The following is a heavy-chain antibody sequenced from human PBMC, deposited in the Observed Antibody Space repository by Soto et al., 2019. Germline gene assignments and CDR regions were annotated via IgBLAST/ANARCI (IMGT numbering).Heavy chain of an antibody. CDR1: GDSVSSNSDA. D-gene: IGHD3-3*01. CDR3: ARDGGTGDDFWDY. J-gene: IGHJ4*02. CDR2: TYYRSKWYY. Sequence: SQTLSLTCAISGDSVSSNSDAWNWIRQSPSRVLEWLGRTYYRSKWYYDYAISVKSRITINPDTSKNQFSLHLNSVTADDTAVYYCARDGGTGDDFWDYWGQGTLVTVSS. V-gene: IGHV6-1*01.